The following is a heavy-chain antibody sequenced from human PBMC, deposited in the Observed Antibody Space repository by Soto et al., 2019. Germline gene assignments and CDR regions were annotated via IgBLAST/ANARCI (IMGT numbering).Heavy chain of an antibody. Sequence: QVHLEESGGGLVKPGGSLRLSCTASGFIFSDYYMSWIRQAPGKGLEWVSDISSSGRITHHADSVEGRFTISRDNAKDYLYLQMNSLRPEDSAIYYCARDHGGGGLTLEYWGQGTLVTVSS. D-gene: IGHD3-16*01. CDR1: GFIFSDYY. CDR2: ISSSGRIT. V-gene: IGHV3-11*01. CDR3: ARDHGGGGLTLEY. J-gene: IGHJ4*02.